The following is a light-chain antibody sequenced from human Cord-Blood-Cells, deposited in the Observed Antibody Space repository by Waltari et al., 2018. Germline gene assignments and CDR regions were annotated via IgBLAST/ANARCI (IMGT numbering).Light chain of an antibody. CDR1: QSISSY. CDR3: QQSYSTPWT. J-gene: IGKJ1*01. Sequence: DITMSQSPSSLSASVGARVTITCRASQSISSYLHWYQQKPGKAPKLLIYAASSLQSGVPSRFSGSGSGTDFTLTISSLQPEDFATYYCQQSYSTPWTFGQGTKVEIK. CDR2: AAS. V-gene: IGKV1-39*01.